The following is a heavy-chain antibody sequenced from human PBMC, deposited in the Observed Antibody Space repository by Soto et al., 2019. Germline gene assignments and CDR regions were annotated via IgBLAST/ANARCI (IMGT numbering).Heavy chain of an antibody. D-gene: IGHD3-10*01. CDR3: ARGTWFGELTRYYYYGMDV. Sequence: PSETLSLTCAVYGGSFSGYYWSWIRRPPGKGLEWIGEINHSGSTNYNPSLKSRVTISVDTSKNQFSLKLSSVTAADTAVYYCARGTWFGELTRYYYYGMDVWGQGTTVTVSS. J-gene: IGHJ6*02. CDR2: INHSGST. CDR1: GGSFSGYY. V-gene: IGHV4-34*01.